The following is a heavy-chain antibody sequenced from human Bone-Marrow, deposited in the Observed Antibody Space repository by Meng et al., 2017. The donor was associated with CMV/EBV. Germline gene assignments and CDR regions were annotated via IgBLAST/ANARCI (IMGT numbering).Heavy chain of an antibody. V-gene: IGHV6-1*01. J-gene: IGHJ4*02. D-gene: IGHD2-2*02. Sequence: SQTLSLTCAISGDSVSSNSAAWNWIRQSPSRGLEWLGRTYYRSKWYNDYAVSVKSRITINPDTSKNQFSLQLNSVTPEDTAVYYCARGPRGGYCSSTSCYSFDYWGQGTRVTVSS. CDR1: GDSVSSNSAA. CDR3: ARGPRGGYCSSTSCYSFDY. CDR2: TYYRSKWYN.